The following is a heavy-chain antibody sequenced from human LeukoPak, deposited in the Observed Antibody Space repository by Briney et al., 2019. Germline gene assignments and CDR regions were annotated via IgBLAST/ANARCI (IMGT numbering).Heavy chain of an antibody. CDR2: ISSSSSHI. Sequence: PGGSLRLSCAVSGFTFSSYSMNWVRQAPGKGLEWVSSISSSSSHIYYADSVKGRFTISRDKAKNSLYLQMNSLRAEDTAVYYCARDAAAAGEFDYWGEGTLVTVSS. CDR3: ARDAAAAGEFDY. V-gene: IGHV3-21*01. J-gene: IGHJ4*02. CDR1: GFTFSSYS. D-gene: IGHD6-13*01.